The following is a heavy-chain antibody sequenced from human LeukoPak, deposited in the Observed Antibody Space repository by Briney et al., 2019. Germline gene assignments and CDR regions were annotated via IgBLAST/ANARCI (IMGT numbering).Heavy chain of an antibody. CDR1: GASMRSETHY. CDR3: ARQYGGNSDY. CDR2: IYYTAGA. D-gene: IGHD4-23*01. V-gene: IGHV4-31*03. J-gene: IGHJ4*02. Sequence: PSETLSLTCNVSGASMRSETHYWSWLRQHPGKGPEWIAYIYYTAGAYYNPSLESRVSISLDASENQFSLKLSSVTAADTAMYYCARQYGGNSDYWGQGTLVTVSS.